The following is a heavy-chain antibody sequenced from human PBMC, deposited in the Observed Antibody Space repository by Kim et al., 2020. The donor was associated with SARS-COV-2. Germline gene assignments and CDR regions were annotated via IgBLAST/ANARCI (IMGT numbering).Heavy chain of an antibody. J-gene: IGHJ4*02. V-gene: IGHV4-34*01. D-gene: IGHD3-9*01. Sequence: SETLSLTCAVYGGSFSGYYWSWIRQPPGKGLEWIGEINHSGSTNYNPSLKSRVTISVDTSKNQFSLKLSSVTAADTAVYYCARGALRYFDWYISGFDYWGQGTLVTVSS. CDR3: ARGALRYFDWYISGFDY. CDR1: GGSFSGYY. CDR2: INHSGST.